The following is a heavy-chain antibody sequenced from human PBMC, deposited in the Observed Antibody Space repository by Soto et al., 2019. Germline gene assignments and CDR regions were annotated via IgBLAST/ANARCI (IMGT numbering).Heavy chain of an antibody. D-gene: IGHD3-9*01. CDR1: GGSVTSSTSS. Sequence: QVQLQESGPGLVNPSETLSLTCTVPGGSVTSSTSSWAWVRQPPGKGLHWIGTIFYGHGTYYNPPLEGGVPISLDTSKIQFSLELTSVPAADTAVYYCARQPTGYPNWFDAWGRGILVIVSS. V-gene: IGHV4-39*01. CDR2: IFYGHGT. CDR3: ARQPTGYPNWFDA. J-gene: IGHJ5*02.